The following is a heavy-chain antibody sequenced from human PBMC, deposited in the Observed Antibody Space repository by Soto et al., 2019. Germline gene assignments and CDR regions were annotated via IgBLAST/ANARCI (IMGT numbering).Heavy chain of an antibody. CDR1: GYSFISYW. CDR3: ARHCGYESSGHYPD. J-gene: IGHJ4*02. V-gene: IGHV5-51*01. D-gene: IGHD3-22*01. CDR2: IYPGNSDI. Sequence: GESLKISCKGSGYSFISYWIGWVRQMPGKGLEWMGIIYPGNSDIRYSPSFQGQVTISADKSVSTAYLQWSSLKASDTAMYYCARHCGYESSGHYPDWGQGTLVTVSS.